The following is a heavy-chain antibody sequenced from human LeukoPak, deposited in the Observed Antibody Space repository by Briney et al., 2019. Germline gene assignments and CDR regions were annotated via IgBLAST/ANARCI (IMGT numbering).Heavy chain of an antibody. Sequence: GGSLRLSCAASGFTFSGSAMHWVRQASGKGLEWVGRIRSKAHNYATAYAASVKGRFTISRDDSKNTAYLQMNSLKTDDTAVYYCIRDHYYYYMDVWGKGTTVTVSS. CDR2: IRSKAHNYAT. V-gene: IGHV3-73*01. J-gene: IGHJ6*03. CDR1: GFTFSGSA. CDR3: IRDHYYYYMDV.